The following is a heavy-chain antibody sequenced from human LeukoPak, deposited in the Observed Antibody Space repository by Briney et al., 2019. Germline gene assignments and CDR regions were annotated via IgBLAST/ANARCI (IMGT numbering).Heavy chain of an antibody. Sequence: GGSLRLSCAASGFTFSSYAMNWVRQAPGKRLEWVSAISGSGGSTYYADSVKGRFTISRDKSKNTLYLQMNSLRAEDTAVYYCAKDLGLVPAAPTHFDYWGQGTLVTVSS. CDR1: GFTFSSYA. D-gene: IGHD2-2*01. J-gene: IGHJ4*02. CDR2: ISGSGGST. CDR3: AKDLGLVPAAPTHFDY. V-gene: IGHV3-23*01.